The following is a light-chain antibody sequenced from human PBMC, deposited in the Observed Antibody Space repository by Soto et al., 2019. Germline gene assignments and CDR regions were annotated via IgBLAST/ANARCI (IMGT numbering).Light chain of an antibody. J-gene: IGKJ1*01. CDR2: GAS. V-gene: IGKV3-20*01. Sequence: EIVLTQSPGTLSLSPGERATLSCRASQSVRSNFLAWYQQEPGQAPRLLIYGASNRATGIPDRFSGSGSGTDFTLTITRLEPEDFATYYCQRYDSLRTFGQGTKVDIK. CDR3: QRYDSLRT. CDR1: QSVRSNF.